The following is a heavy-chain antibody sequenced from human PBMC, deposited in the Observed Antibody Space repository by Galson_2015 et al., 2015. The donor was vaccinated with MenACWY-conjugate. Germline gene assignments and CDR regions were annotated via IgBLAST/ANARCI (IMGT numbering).Heavy chain of an antibody. D-gene: IGHD1-26*01. CDR3: ARLGGNYRTTSHFDY. CDR1: GFTFSTYC. CDR2: INSDGSSS. J-gene: IGHJ4*02. V-gene: IGHV3-74*01. Sequence: SRRLSCAASGFTFSTYCLYWVRQAPGKGLMWASRINSDGSSSSYAYSVKGRFTISRDNAKNTLYLQMNSLRAEDTAVYYCARLGGNYRTTSHFDYWGQGTLATVSS.